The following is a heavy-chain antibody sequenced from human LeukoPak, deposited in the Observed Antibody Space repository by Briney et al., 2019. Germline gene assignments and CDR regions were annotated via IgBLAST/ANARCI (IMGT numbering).Heavy chain of an antibody. V-gene: IGHV3-23*01. D-gene: IGHD3-9*01. J-gene: IGHJ4*02. CDR1: GFTFSSYA. Sequence: PGGSLRLSCAASGFTFSSYAMSWVRQAPGKGLEWVSAISGSGGSTYYADSVKGRFTISRDNAKNSLYLQMNSLRAEDTAVYYCARFPAGYLRLMDYWGQGTLVTVSS. CDR3: ARFPAGYLRLMDY. CDR2: ISGSGGST.